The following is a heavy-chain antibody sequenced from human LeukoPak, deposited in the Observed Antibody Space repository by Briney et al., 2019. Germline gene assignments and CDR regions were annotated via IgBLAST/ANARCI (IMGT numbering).Heavy chain of an antibody. V-gene: IGHV3-30*04. CDR3: VYRPN. J-gene: IGHJ4*02. CDR2: ISYDGSNK. D-gene: IGHD2-2*02. Sequence: HPGGSLRLSCAASGFTFSSYATHWVRQAPGKGLEWVAVISYDGSNKYYADSVKGRFTISRGNSKNTLYLQMNSLRAEDTAVYYCVYRPNWGQGTLVTVSS. CDR1: GFTFSSYA.